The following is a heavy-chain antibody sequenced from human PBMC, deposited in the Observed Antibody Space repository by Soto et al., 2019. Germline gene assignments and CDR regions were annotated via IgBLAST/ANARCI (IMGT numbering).Heavy chain of an antibody. CDR2: INPNSGGT. D-gene: IGHD4-17*01. V-gene: IGHV1-2*02. J-gene: IGHJ4*02. CDR1: GYTFTGYY. CDR3: ARRFGDPSSASGFDY. Sequence: GASVKVSCKASGYTFTGYYMHWVRQAPGQGLEWMGWINPNSGGTNYAQKFQGRVTMTTDTSTSTAYMELRSLRSDDTAVFYCARRFGDPSSASGFDYWGQGTLVNVS.